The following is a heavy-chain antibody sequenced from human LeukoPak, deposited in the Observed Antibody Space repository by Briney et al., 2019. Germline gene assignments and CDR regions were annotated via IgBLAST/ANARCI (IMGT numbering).Heavy chain of an antibody. CDR1: GFTFSSYW. J-gene: IGHJ6*02. Sequence: GGSLRLSCAASGFTFSSYWMSWVCQAPGKGLEWVANIKQDGSEKYYVDSVKGRFTISRDNAKNSLYLQMNSLRAEDTAVYYCARRQVRDSSGYYRTTYYGMDVWGQGTTVTVSS. CDR2: IKQDGSEK. V-gene: IGHV3-7*01. CDR3: ARRQVRDSSGYYRTTYYGMDV. D-gene: IGHD3-22*01.